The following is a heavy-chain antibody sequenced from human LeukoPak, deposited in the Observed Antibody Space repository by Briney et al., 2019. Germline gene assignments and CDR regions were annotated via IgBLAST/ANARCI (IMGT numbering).Heavy chain of an antibody. J-gene: IGHJ3*02. CDR2: IYYSGST. Sequence: PSETLSLTCTVSGGSISSYYWSWIRQPPGKGLEWIGYIYYSGSTYYNPSLKSRVTISVDTSKNQFSLKLSSVTAADTAVYYCARVTVTTDAFDIWGQGTMATVSS. CDR1: GGSISSYY. V-gene: IGHV4-59*12. D-gene: IGHD4-17*01. CDR3: ARVTVTTDAFDI.